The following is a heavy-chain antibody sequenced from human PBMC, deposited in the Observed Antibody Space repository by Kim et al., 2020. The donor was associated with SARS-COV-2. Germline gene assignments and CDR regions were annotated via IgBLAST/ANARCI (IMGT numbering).Heavy chain of an antibody. V-gene: IGHV1-69*13. J-gene: IGHJ4*02. Sequence: SVKVSCKASGGTFSSYAISWVRQAPGQGLEWMGGIIPTFGTANYAQKFQGRVTITADESTSTAYMELSSLRSEDTAVYYCARVRGPRYSSGWYGYFDYWGQGTLVTVSS. CDR2: IIPTFGTA. CDR3: ARVRGPRYSSGWYGYFDY. D-gene: IGHD6-19*01. CDR1: GGTFSSYA.